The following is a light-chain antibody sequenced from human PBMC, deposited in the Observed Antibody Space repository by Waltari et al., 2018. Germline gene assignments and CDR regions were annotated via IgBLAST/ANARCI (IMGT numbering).Light chain of an antibody. J-gene: IGKJ5*01. CDR3: QQADSFT. V-gene: IGKV1-12*01. Sequence: DIQMTQSPSSVSASVGDRVTIICRASQGISRVLAWYQQKPGRAPQLLIYAASTLQSGVPSRFSGSGSGTDFTLTISSLQPEDFATYYCQQADSFTFGQGTRLEIK. CDR2: AAS. CDR1: QGISRV.